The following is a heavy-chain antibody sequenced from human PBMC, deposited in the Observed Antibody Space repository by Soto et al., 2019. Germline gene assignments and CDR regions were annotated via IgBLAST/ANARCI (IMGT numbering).Heavy chain of an antibody. CDR3: ARGDIVVVVAATPPNYYYYGMDV. CDR2: IITIFGTA. Sequence: QVQLVQSGAEVKKPGSSVKVSCKASGGTFSSYAISWVRQAPGQGLEWMGGIITIFGTANYAQKFQGRVTITADESTSTAYMELSSLRSEDTAVYYCARGDIVVVVAATPPNYYYYGMDVWGQGTTVTVSS. J-gene: IGHJ6*02. D-gene: IGHD2-15*01. V-gene: IGHV1-69*01. CDR1: GGTFSSYA.